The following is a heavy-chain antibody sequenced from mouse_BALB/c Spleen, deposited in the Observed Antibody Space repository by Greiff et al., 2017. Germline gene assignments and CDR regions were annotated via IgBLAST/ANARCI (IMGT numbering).Heavy chain of an antibody. V-gene: IGHV5-15*02. Sequence: EVQRVESGGGLVQPGGSRKLSCAASGFTFSDYGMPWVRQAPGKGLEWVAFISNLAYSIYYADTVTGRFTISRENAKNTLYLQMSSLRSEDTAMYCCARGDDYDYLDYWGQGTTLTVSS. CDR3: ARGDDYDYLDY. D-gene: IGHD2-4*01. CDR2: ISNLAYSI. CDR1: GFTFSDYG. J-gene: IGHJ2*01.